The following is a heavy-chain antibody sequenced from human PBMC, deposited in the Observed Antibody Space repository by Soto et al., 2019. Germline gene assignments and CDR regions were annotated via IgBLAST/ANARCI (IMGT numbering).Heavy chain of an antibody. CDR2: IYYSGST. CDR1: GGSVSSGSYY. CDR3: ARFLLFGELIVGMDV. Sequence: PSETLSLTSTVSGGSVSSGSYYCIWIRQPPGKGLEWIGYIYYSGSTNYNPSLKSRVTISVDTSKNQFSLKLSSVTAADTAVYYCARFLLFGELIVGMDVWGQGTTVTVSS. V-gene: IGHV4-61*01. D-gene: IGHD3-10*01. J-gene: IGHJ6*02.